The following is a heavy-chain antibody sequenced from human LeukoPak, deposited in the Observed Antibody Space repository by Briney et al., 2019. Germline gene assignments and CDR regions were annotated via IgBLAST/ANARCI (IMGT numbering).Heavy chain of an antibody. Sequence: ASVKVSCKASGYTFTGYYMHWVRQAPGQGLEWMGWIDPNSGGTNYAQKFQGRVTMTRDTSISTAYMELSRLRSDDTAVYYCAREVSYGAGFDYWGQGTLVTVSS. CDR1: GYTFTGYY. J-gene: IGHJ4*02. V-gene: IGHV1-2*02. CDR3: AREVSYGAGFDY. D-gene: IGHD3-10*01. CDR2: IDPNSGGT.